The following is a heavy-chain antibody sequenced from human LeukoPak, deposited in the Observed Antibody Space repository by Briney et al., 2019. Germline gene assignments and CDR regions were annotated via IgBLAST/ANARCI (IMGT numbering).Heavy chain of an antibody. J-gene: IGHJ4*02. CDR3: ARGIAVAGRFDY. CDR2: IYSGGST. CDR1: GFTVSSNY. Sequence: GGSLRLSCAASGFTVSSNYMSWVRQAPWKGLEWVSVIYSGGSTYYADSVKGRFTISRDNSKNTLYLQMNSLRAEDAAVYYCARGIAVAGRFDYWGQGTLVTVSS. D-gene: IGHD6-19*01. V-gene: IGHV3-53*01.